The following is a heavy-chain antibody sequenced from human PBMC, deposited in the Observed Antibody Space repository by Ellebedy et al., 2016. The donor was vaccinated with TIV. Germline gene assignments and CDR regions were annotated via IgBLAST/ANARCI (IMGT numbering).Heavy chain of an antibody. Sequence: MPSETLSLTCTVAGGSISSFYWGWVRQTPGKGLEWLGYIHYSGSTTYNPSLKSRVTISEDSSKNQFSLKVTSVTATDTAVYYCARLRERWLQFHYFDYWGQGTLVTVSS. J-gene: IGHJ4*02. D-gene: IGHD5-24*01. CDR3: ARLRERWLQFHYFDY. CDR2: IHYSGST. CDR1: GGSISSFY. V-gene: IGHV4-59*08.